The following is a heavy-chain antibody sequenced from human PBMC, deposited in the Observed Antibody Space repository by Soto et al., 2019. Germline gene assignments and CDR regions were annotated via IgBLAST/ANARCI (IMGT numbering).Heavy chain of an antibody. CDR3: AKENGYSSSWFEFDY. J-gene: IGHJ4*02. D-gene: IGHD6-13*01. CDR2: ISGSGGST. Sequence: PGGSLRLSCAASGFTFSSYAMSWVRHAPGKGLEWGSAISGSGGSTYYADSVKGRFTISRDNSKNTLYLQMNILRAEDTAVYYCAKENGYSSSWFEFDYWGQGTLVTVSS. V-gene: IGHV3-23*01. CDR1: GFTFSSYA.